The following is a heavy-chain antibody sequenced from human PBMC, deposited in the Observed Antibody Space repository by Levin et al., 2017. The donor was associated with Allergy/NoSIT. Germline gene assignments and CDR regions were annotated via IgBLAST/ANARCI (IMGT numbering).Heavy chain of an antibody. CDR3: AREGYSYGVYYGMDV. D-gene: IGHD5-18*01. J-gene: IGHJ6*02. V-gene: IGHV3-53*01. CDR1: GFTVSSNY. Sequence: GESLKISCAASGFTVSSNYMSWVRQAPGKGLEWVSVIYSGGSTYYADSVKGRFTISRDNSKNTLYLQMNSLRAEDTAVYYCAREGYSYGVYYGMDVWGQGTTVTVSS. CDR2: IYSGGST.